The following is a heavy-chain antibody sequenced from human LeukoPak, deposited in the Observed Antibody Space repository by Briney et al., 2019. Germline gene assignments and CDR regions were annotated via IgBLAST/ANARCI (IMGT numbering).Heavy chain of an antibody. CDR1: GYSFSTYW. Sequence: GESLKISCKGSGYSFSTYWIVWVRQMPGKSLEWMGIIYPGDSDTRYSPSFQGQVTISADKSISTAYLQWSSLKASDTAMYYCARHRVPNNIGAFDIWGQGTMVTVSS. V-gene: IGHV5-51*01. D-gene: IGHD2-8*01. CDR2: IYPGDSDT. J-gene: IGHJ3*02. CDR3: ARHRVPNNIGAFDI.